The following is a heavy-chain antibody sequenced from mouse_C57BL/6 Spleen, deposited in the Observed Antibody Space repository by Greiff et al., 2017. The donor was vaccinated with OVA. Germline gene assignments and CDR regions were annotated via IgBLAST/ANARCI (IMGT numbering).Heavy chain of an antibody. J-gene: IGHJ2*01. D-gene: IGHD4-1*01. V-gene: IGHV5-17*01. CDR2: ISSGSSTI. CDR3: ASKLVFDY. Sequence: EVKLMESGGGLVKPGGSLKLSCAASGFTFSDYGMHWVRQAPEKGLEWVAYISSGSSTIYYADTVKGRFTISRDNAKNTLFLQMTSLRSEDTAMYYCASKLVFDYWGQGTTLTVSS. CDR1: GFTFSDYG.